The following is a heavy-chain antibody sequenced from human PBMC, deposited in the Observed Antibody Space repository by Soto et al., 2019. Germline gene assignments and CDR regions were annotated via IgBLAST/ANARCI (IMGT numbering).Heavy chain of an antibody. Sequence: ASVKVSCKASGYTFTSYGISWVRQAPGQGLEWMGWISAYNGNTNYAQKLQGRVTMTTDTSTSTAYMELRSLRSDATAVYYCARDLTYSGSSNWFDPWGQGTVVTVSS. CDR1: GYTFTSYG. CDR2: ISAYNGNT. V-gene: IGHV1-18*01. D-gene: IGHD1-26*01. CDR3: ARDLTYSGSSNWFDP. J-gene: IGHJ5*02.